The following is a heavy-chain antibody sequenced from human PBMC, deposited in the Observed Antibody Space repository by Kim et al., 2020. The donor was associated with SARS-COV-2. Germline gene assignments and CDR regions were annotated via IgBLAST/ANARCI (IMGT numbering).Heavy chain of an antibody. Sequence: GGSLRLSCVASGFSFSSHSINWVRQAPGKGLEWVSYISSSGSDIYDADSVKGRFTISRDNAKNSLYLQMNSLRDEDTAVYYCARSLGMDVWGQGTTVTVSS. CDR2: ISSSGSDI. CDR1: GFSFSSHS. V-gene: IGHV3-48*02. J-gene: IGHJ6*02. CDR3: ARSLGMDV.